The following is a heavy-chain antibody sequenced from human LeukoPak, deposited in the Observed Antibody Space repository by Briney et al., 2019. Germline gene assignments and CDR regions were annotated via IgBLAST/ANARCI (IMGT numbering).Heavy chain of an antibody. CDR1: GYTFTHYD. Sequence: ASVKVSCKASGYTFTHYDINWVRQATGQGLEWMGWMNPHSGNTGSAQRFQGRVAFTRNPSTTTAYMELSSLRSEDTAVYYCARRPNYSGYDLWGQGTLVTVSS. CDR3: ARRPNYSGYDL. V-gene: IGHV1-8*01. CDR2: MNPHSGNT. D-gene: IGHD5-12*01. J-gene: IGHJ4*02.